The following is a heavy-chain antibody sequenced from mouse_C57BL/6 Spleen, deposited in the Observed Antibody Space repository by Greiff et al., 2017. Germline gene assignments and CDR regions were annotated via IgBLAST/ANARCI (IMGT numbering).Heavy chain of an antibody. V-gene: IGHV5-17*01. CDR3: ARGLRRAMDY. CDR2: ISSGSSTI. D-gene: IGHD2-4*01. CDR1: GFTFSDYG. Sequence: EVKVVESGGGLVKPGGSLKFSCAASGFTFSDYGMHWVRQAPEKGLEWVAYISSGSSTIYYADTVKGRFTISRDNAENTLFLQMTSLKSEDKDMYYCARGLRRAMDYWGQGTSVTVSA. J-gene: IGHJ4*01.